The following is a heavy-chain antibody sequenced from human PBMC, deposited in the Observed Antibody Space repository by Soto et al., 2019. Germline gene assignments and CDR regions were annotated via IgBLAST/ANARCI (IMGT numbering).Heavy chain of an antibody. CDR1: GFTFSSYG. CDR3: AKGHSGSPLGMDV. V-gene: IGHV3-30*18. Sequence: QVQLVESGGGVVQPGRSLRLSCAASGFTFSSYGMHWVRQAPGKGLEWVAVISYDGSNKYYADSVKGRFTISRDNSKNTLYRPMNSLRAEDTAVYYCAKGHSGSPLGMDVWGQGTTVTVSS. J-gene: IGHJ6*02. D-gene: IGHD1-26*01. CDR2: ISYDGSNK.